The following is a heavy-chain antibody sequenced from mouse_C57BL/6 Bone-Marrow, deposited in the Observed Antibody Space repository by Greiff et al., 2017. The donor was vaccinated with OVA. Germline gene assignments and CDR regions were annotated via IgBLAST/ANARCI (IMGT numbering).Heavy chain of an antibody. CDR1: GYTFTSYW. J-gene: IGHJ1*03. CDR3: ARGYDYVLWYFDV. V-gene: IGHV1-50*01. CDR2: IDPSDSYT. D-gene: IGHD2-4*01. Sequence: QVQLQQPGAELVKPGASVKLSCKASGYTFTSYWMQWVKQRPGQGLEWIGEIDPSDSYTNYTQKFKGKATLTVDTSSSTAYMQLSSLTSEDSAVYYCARGYDYVLWYFDVWGTGTTVTVSS.